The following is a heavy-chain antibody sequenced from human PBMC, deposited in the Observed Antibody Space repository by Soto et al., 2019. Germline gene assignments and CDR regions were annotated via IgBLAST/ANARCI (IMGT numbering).Heavy chain of an antibody. J-gene: IGHJ4*02. CDR1: GFTFSGSS. V-gene: IGHV3-73*02. CDR3: ISHSPEDMLRT. D-gene: IGHD2-15*01. CDR2: IRNKANSYAT. Sequence: EVQLVESGGGLVQPGGSLKISCAASGFTFSGSSVHWVRQASGKGLEWVGRIRNKANSYATAYAASVRGRFTISRDDSKNTAFLQMNSLNTEYTAVYYCISHSPEDMLRTWVQGPLVTVSS.